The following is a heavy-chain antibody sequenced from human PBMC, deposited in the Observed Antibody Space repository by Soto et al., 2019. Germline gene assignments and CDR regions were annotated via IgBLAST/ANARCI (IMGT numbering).Heavy chain of an antibody. CDR3: ARGTFYYDSHAYYGY. V-gene: IGHV3-30*03. CDR2: ISYDGSNK. D-gene: IGHD3-22*01. J-gene: IGHJ4*01. Sequence: PGGSLRLSCAASGFTFSSYGMHWVRQAPGKGLEWVAVISYDGSNKYYADSVKGRFTISRDNAKNSLYLQMNSLRAEDTAVYYCARGTFYYDSHAYYGYLGQGTVVTVSS. CDR1: GFTFSSYG.